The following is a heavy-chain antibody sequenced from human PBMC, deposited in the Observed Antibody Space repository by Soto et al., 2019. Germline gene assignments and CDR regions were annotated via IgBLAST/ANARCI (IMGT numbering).Heavy chain of an antibody. J-gene: IGHJ6*03. Sequence: SETMSLTCAVYGGSFSGYYWSWIRQPPGKGLEWIGEINHSGSTNYNPSLKSRVTISVDTSKNQFSLKLSSVTAADTAVYYCARGVTTVSYYYYMDVWGKGTTVTVSS. CDR3: ARGVTTVSYYYYMDV. D-gene: IGHD4-17*01. CDR1: GGSFSGYY. CDR2: INHSGST. V-gene: IGHV4-34*01.